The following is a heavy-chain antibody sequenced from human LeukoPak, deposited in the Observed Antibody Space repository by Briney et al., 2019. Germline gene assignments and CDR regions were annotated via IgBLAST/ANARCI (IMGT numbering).Heavy chain of an antibody. CDR1: GYTFTGYY. CDR3: ARGRPAARLLNYYYMDV. CDR2: INPNSGGT. Sequence: ASVKVSCKVSGYTFTGYYMHWVRQAPGQGLEWMGWINPNSGGTNYAQKFQGRVTMTRDTSISTAYMELSRLRSDDTAVYYCARGRPAARLLNYYYMDVWGKGTTVTVSS. V-gene: IGHV1-2*02. J-gene: IGHJ6*03. D-gene: IGHD2-2*01.